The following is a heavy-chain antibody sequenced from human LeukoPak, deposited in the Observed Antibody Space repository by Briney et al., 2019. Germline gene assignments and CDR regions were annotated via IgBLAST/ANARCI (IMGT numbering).Heavy chain of an antibody. D-gene: IGHD3-10*02. J-gene: IGHJ4*02. Sequence: GGSLRLSCVVSGITFSSYEMNWVRQAPGKGLEWVSGISGSGGSTDYADSVKGRFTISRDNSKNTLYLQMNSLRAEDTAVYYCAKVCSGHYFFDYWGRGTLVTVSS. CDR1: GITFSSYE. V-gene: IGHV3-23*01. CDR3: AKVCSGHYFFDY. CDR2: ISGSGGST.